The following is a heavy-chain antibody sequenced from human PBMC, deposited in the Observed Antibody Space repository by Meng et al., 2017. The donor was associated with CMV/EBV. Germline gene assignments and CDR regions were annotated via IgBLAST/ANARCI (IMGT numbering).Heavy chain of an antibody. J-gene: IGHJ6*02. D-gene: IGHD1-26*01. CDR2: ISSSGSTI. Sequence: GESLKISCAASGFTFSSYEMNWVRQAPGKGLEWVSYISSSGSTIYYADSVKGRFTISRDNAKNSLYLQMNSLRAEDTAVYYCARGAFIVGATRYYGMDVWGQGTTVTVSS. CDR3: ARGAFIVGATRYYGMDV. V-gene: IGHV3-48*03. CDR1: GFTFSSYE.